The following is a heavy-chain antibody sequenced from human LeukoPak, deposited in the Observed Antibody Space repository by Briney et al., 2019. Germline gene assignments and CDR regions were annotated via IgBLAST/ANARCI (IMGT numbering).Heavy chain of an antibody. CDR3: AKVGGYCSSTSCPPADGMDV. D-gene: IGHD2-2*01. Sequence: GGSLRLSCAASGFTFSSYAMYWVRQAPGKGLEWVSGISWNSGSIGYADSVKGRFTISRDNAKNSLYLQMNSLRAEDTALYYCAKVGGYCSSTSCPPADGMDVWGQGTTVTVSS. CDR2: ISWNSGSI. J-gene: IGHJ6*02. V-gene: IGHV3-9*01. CDR1: GFTFSSYA.